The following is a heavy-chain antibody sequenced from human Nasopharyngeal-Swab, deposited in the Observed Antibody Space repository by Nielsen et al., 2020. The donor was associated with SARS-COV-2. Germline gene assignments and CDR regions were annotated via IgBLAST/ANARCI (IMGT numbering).Heavy chain of an antibody. CDR1: GGSISSYY. CDR3: ARDRKEMSGYGDGPLDY. V-gene: IGHV4-59*12. J-gene: IGHJ4*02. CDR2: IYYSGST. Sequence: SETLSLTCTVSGGSISSYYWSWIRQPPGKGLEWIGYIYYSGSTNYNPSLKSRVTISVDTSKNQFSLKLSSVTAADTAVYYCARDRKEMSGYGDGPLDYWGQGTLVTVSS. D-gene: IGHD4-17*01.